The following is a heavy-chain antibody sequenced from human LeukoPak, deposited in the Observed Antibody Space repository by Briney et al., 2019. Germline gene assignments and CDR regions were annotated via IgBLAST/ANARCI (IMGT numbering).Heavy chain of an antibody. D-gene: IGHD2-2*01. Sequence: PGKSLRLSCAASGFTFVSYAVHWVRQAPGQGLEWVAVISYDGGHKYYADSVKGRFTISRDNPKNTLYLQMDSLRVEDTAVYYCARAHCSSTSCYYYNYFDPWGQGTLVTVSS. CDR1: GFTFVSYA. CDR3: ARAHCSSTSCYYYNYFDP. V-gene: IGHV3-30-3*01. J-gene: IGHJ5*02. CDR2: ISYDGGHK.